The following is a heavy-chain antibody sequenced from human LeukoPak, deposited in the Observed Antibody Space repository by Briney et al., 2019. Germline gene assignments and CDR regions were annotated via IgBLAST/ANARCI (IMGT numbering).Heavy chain of an antibody. CDR1: GFTFSNYW. V-gene: IGHV3-74*03. D-gene: IGHD2-2*02. CDR3: VRGEGWYCGTTSCYTHWFDP. J-gene: IGHJ5*02. Sequence: GGSLRLSCAASGFTFSNYWMHWVRQPPGKGLMWVSHIDRHGSGPTYADSVKGRFTISRDNAKTTLYLQMDSLRPEDTAVYFCVRGEGWYCGTTSCYTHWFDPWGQGTLVTVSS. CDR2: IDRHGSGP.